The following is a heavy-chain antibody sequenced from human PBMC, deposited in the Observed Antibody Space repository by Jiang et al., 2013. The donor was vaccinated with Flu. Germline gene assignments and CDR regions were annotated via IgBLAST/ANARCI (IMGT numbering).Heavy chain of an antibody. CDR3: ARVRTGTGAFDF. CDR2: INPDSGGT. V-gene: IGHV1-2*04. CDR1: GYTFSAYY. Sequence: KASGYTFSAYYIHWVRQAPGQGLEWMGWINPDSGGTSYAQKFQDWVTLTRDTSINTVYMDLTRLRSDDTATYYCARVRTGTGAFDFWGQGTMVAVSS. D-gene: IGHD1-1*01. J-gene: IGHJ3*01.